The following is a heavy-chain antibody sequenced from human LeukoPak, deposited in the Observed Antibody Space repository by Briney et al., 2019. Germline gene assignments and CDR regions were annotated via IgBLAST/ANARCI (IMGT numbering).Heavy chain of an antibody. J-gene: IGHJ4*02. CDR2: IYYSGTT. CDR3: ARAKYYYGSGSYYKLIFDY. V-gene: IGHV4-39*07. D-gene: IGHD3-10*01. CDR1: GGSISSTYY. Sequence: SETLSLTCTVSGGSISSTYYWDWIRQPPGKGLEWIGSIYYSGTTYYNPSLKSRVTISVDTSKNQFSLKLSSVTAADTAVYYCARAKYYYGSGSYYKLIFDYWGQGTLVTVSS.